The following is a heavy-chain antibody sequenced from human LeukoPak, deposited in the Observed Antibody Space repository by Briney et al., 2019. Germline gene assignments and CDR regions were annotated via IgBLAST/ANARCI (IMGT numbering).Heavy chain of an antibody. J-gene: IGHJ4*02. CDR1: GGSISSNTCY. CDR2: ICSSGST. D-gene: IGHD6-13*01. Sequence: SETLSLTCTVSGGSISSNTCYWGWIRQPPGKGLEWIGTICSSGSTYYNPSLKSRLTISVDTSKNQFSLKLSSVTAADTAVYYCARSGRIAAAGALDHWGQGTLVTVSS. CDR3: ARSGRIAAAGALDH. V-gene: IGHV4-39*07.